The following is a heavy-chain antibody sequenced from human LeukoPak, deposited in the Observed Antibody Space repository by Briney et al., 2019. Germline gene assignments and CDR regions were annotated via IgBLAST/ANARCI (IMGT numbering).Heavy chain of an antibody. Sequence: PSETLSLTCSVSGGSISSSSYSWGWVRQPPGKGLEWIGSIYHSGSTYYNPSLKSRVTISVDTSKNQFSLKLSSVTAADTAVYYCAREGGYDSSGRDAFDIWGQGTMVTVSS. CDR3: AREGGYDSSGRDAFDI. J-gene: IGHJ3*02. D-gene: IGHD3-22*01. CDR2: IYHSGST. V-gene: IGHV4-39*07. CDR1: GGSISSSSYS.